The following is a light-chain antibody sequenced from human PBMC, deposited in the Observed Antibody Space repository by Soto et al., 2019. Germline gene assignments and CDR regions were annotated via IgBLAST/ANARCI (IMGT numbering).Light chain of an antibody. CDR1: SSDVGGYNY. Sequence: QSALTKPASVSGSPGQSITISCTGTSSDVGGYNYVSWYQQHPGKAPKLMIYDVSNRPSGVSNRFSGSKSGNTASLTISGLQSDDEADYYCSSYTSSSTLVVGTGTKVTVL. CDR3: SSYTSSSTLV. CDR2: DVS. J-gene: IGLJ1*01. V-gene: IGLV2-14*01.